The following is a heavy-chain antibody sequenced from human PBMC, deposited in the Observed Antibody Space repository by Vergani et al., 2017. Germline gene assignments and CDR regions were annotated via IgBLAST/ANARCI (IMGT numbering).Heavy chain of an antibody. D-gene: IGHD2-2*02. CDR3: AKDKFLIPPDAFDI. J-gene: IGHJ3*02. V-gene: IGHV3-64D*06. Sequence: EVQLVESGGGLVQPGGSLRLSCSASGFTFSSYAMHWVRQAPGKGLEYVSAISSNGGSTSYADSVKGRFTISRDNSKNTLYLQMNSLRAEDTAVYYCAKDKFLIPPDAFDIWGQGTMVTVSS. CDR1: GFTFSSYA. CDR2: ISSNGGST.